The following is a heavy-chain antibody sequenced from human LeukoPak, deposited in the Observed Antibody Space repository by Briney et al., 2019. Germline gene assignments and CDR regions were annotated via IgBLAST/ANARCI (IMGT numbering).Heavy chain of an antibody. V-gene: IGHV4-59*01. CDR2: IYYSGST. Sequence: SETLSLTCNVSGGSISSYYWSWIRQPPGKGLEWIGYIYYSGSTNYNPSLKSRATISVDTSKKQFSLKVSSVTAADTAVYFCARGRGYTYGIDAFDIWGQGTMVTVSS. CDR1: GGSISSYY. D-gene: IGHD5-18*01. CDR3: ARGRGYTYGIDAFDI. J-gene: IGHJ3*02.